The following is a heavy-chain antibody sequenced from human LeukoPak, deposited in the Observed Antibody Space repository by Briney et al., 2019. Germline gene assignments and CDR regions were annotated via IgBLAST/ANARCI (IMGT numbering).Heavy chain of an antibody. CDR2: IYYSGST. Sequence: PSETLSLTCTVPGGSISSYYWSWIRQPPGKGLEWIGYIYYSGSTNYNPSLKSRVTISVDTSKNQFSLKLSSVTAADTAVYYCASEFTDYYYDSSGYYPFDYWGQGTLVTVSS. CDR1: GGSISSYY. CDR3: ASEFTDYYYDSSGYYPFDY. V-gene: IGHV4-59*01. D-gene: IGHD3-22*01. J-gene: IGHJ4*02.